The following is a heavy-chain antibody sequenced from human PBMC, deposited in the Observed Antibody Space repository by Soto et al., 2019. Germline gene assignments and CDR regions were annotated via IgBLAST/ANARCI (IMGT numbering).Heavy chain of an antibody. CDR3: AKDRGTYDFWSVYPN. J-gene: IGHJ4*02. V-gene: IGHV3-23*01. Sequence: GGSLRLSCAASGFTFSSNAMSWVRRAPGKGLEWVSGITGSGGITDYADSVKGQFTISRDNSRNTLYLQMNYLRVEDTAVYYCAKDRGTYDFWSVYPNWGQGTLVTVSS. CDR2: ITGSGGIT. CDR1: GFTFSSNA. D-gene: IGHD3-3*01.